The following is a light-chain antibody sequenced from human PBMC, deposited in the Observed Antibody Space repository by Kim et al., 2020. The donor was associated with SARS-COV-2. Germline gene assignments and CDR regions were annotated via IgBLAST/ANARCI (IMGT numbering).Light chain of an antibody. V-gene: IGLV7-43*01. J-gene: IGLJ3*02. CDR3: LLYFGGVRV. CDR2: NTN. CDR1: TGAVTVVYY. Sequence: GGTVTLTCASRTGAVTVVYYPNWFQQKPGQAPRALIYNTNNKLPWTPARFSGSLLGGKAALTLSGVQPEDEADYYCLLYFGGVRVFGGGTKVTVL.